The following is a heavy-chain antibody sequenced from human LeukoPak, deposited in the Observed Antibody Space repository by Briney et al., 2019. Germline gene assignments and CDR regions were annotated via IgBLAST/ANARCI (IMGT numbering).Heavy chain of an antibody. CDR1: GFTFSSYG. Sequence: PGGSLSLSCAASGFTFSSYGMNWVRQAPGKGLEWVSSISSSSSSYIYYADSVKGRFTISRDNAKNSLYLQMNSLRAEDTAVYYCARDRCSGGSCYLTQHYYYYYGMDVWGQGTTVTVSS. V-gene: IGHV3-21*01. CDR2: ISSSSSSYI. CDR3: ARDRCSGGSCYLTQHYYYYYGMDV. D-gene: IGHD2-15*01. J-gene: IGHJ6*02.